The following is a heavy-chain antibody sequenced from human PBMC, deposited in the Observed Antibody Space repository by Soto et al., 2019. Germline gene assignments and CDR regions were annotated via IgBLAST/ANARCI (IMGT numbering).Heavy chain of an antibody. D-gene: IGHD6-13*01. CDR1: GFTFSSYW. J-gene: IGHJ6*02. Sequence: EVQLVESGGGLVQPGGSLRLSCGASGFTFSSYWMHWVRQAPGKGLVWVSRINSDGSSTSYADSLKGRFTISRDNAKNTLYLQMNSLRAEDTAVYYCARDLRSSSWYYYFGMDVWGQGTTVTVSS. CDR2: INSDGSST. V-gene: IGHV3-74*01. CDR3: ARDLRSSSWYYYFGMDV.